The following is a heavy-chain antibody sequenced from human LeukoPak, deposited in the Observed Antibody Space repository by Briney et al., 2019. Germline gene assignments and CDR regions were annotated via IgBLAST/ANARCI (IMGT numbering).Heavy chain of an antibody. J-gene: IGHJ4*02. CDR1: GYSISSGYY. Sequence: PSETLSLTCAVSGYSISSGYYWGWIRQPPGKGLEWIGSIYHSGSTYYNPSLKSRVTISVDTSKNQFSLKLSSVTAADTAVYYCARLVAAFDYWGQGTLVTVSS. D-gene: IGHD6-25*01. CDR2: IYHSGST. CDR3: ARLVAAFDY. V-gene: IGHV4-38-2*01.